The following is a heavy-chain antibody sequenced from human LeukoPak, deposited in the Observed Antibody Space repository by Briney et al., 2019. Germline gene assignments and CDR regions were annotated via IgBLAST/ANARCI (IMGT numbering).Heavy chain of an antibody. CDR1: GGSISSSSYY. V-gene: IGHV4-39*07. CDR2: IYYSGST. J-gene: IGHJ4*02. D-gene: IGHD3-10*01. Sequence: SETLSLTCTVSGGSISSSSYYWGWIRQPPGTGLEWIGSIYYSGSTYYNPSLKSRVTISVDTSKNQFSLKLSSVPAADTAVYYCASSQVRGVIISHFDYWGQGTLVTVSS. CDR3: ASSQVRGVIISHFDY.